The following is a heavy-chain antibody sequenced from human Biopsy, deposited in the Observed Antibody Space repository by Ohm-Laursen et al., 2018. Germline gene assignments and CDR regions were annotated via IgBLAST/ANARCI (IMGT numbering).Heavy chain of an antibody. CDR1: GGTFSDYA. J-gene: IGHJ4*02. CDR3: ARDTKWLASGPIDY. D-gene: IGHD3-22*01. Sequence: ASVKVSCKLSGGTFSDYAISWLRQAPGQGLEWMGGIIPLFGTTNYAQKFQGRVTITADKSTGTAYMDLSSLRSEYTAVYYCARDTKWLASGPIDYWGQGALVTVSS. CDR2: IIPLFGTT. V-gene: IGHV1-69*06.